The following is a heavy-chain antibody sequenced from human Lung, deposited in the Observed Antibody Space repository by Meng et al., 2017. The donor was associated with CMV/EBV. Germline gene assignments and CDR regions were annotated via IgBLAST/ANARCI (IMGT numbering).Heavy chain of an antibody. D-gene: IGHD3-22*01. CDR1: GYTFTSYA. CDR2: INAGNGNT. Sequence: QVQLVQSGAEVKKPXXSVKVXCKASGYTFTSYAMHWVRQAPGQRLEWMGWINAGNGNTKYSQRFQGRVTITRDTSASTAYMELSSLRSEDTTVYYCARAGYDSSGYYPQPFDYWGQGPLVTVSS. CDR3: ARAGYDSSGYYPQPFDY. J-gene: IGHJ4*02. V-gene: IGHV1-3*01.